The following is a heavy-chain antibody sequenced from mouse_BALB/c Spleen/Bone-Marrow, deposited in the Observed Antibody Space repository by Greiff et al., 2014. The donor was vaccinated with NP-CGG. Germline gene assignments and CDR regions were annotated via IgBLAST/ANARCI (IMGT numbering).Heavy chain of an antibody. V-gene: IGHV1-14*01. Sequence: VQLKESGPELVKPGASVKMSCKASGYTFTSYVMHWVKQTPGKGLEWIGYINPYNDGTKYNEKFKDKAVLTSDKSSSTAYMGLNSLTSEDSAVYYCARTTIYDSYYCFFDDWGAGTTVTVSS. CDR3: ARTTIYDSYYCFFDD. CDR1: GYTFTSYV. J-gene: IGHJ1*01. D-gene: IGHD2-3*01. CDR2: INPYNDGT.